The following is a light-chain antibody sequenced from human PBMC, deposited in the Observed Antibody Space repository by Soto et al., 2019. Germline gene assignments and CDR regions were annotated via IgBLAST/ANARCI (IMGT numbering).Light chain of an antibody. CDR2: GPS. J-gene: IGKJ1*01. V-gene: IGKV3-11*01. CDR3: QQRSNWPPWT. Sequence: EIVVSQSPATLSVSPGERATLSCRASQSVSNNLAWYQQKPGQAPRLLIYGPSTRASGIPARFSGSGSGTDFTLTISSLEPEDFAVYYCQQRSNWPPWTFGQGTKVDI. CDR1: QSVSNN.